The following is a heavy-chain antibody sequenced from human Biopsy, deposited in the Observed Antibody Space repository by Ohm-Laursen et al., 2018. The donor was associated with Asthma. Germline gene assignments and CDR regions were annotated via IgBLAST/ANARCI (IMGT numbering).Heavy chain of an antibody. J-gene: IGHJ4*02. V-gene: IGHV3-30-3*01. CDR3: AREGVAGAHIED. Sequence: SLRLSCAASRFTSEMHWVRRAPGKGLEWVAVISYDGSSIYYADSVQGRFTISRDNSKNTLSLQMNSLTAEDTAVYYCAREGVAGAHIEDWGQGTLVTVSS. CDR2: ISYDGSSI. D-gene: IGHD6-19*01. CDR1: RFTSE.